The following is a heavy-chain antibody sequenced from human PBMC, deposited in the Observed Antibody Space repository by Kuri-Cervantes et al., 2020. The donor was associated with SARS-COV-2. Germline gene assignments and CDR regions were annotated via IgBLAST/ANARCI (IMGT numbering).Heavy chain of an antibody. V-gene: IGHV3-23*01. CDR3: AKDISSGYYFDAFDI. CDR2: IRGSGGST. J-gene: IGHJ3*02. Sequence: GGSLRPSCAASGFTFSSYAMSWVRQAPGKGLEWVSAIRGSGGSTYYADSVKGRFTISRDNSKNTLYLQMNSLRAEDTAVYYCAKDISSGYYFDAFDIWGQGTMVTVSS. D-gene: IGHD3-22*01. CDR1: GFTFSSYA.